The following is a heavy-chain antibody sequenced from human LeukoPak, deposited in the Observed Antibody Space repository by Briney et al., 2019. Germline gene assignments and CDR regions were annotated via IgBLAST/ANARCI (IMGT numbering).Heavy chain of an antibody. CDR2: IRSRVYGETT. D-gene: IGHD3-10*01. Sequence: PGGSLRLSCTASGFTFGDYAMSWVRQAPGKGLEWVGFIRSRVYGETTEYVASVKGRFTISRDDSKSIAYLQMNSLKTEDTAVYYCSRDLLDDSGDGYYMDVWGKGTTVTISS. CDR1: GFTFGDYA. J-gene: IGHJ6*03. V-gene: IGHV3-49*04. CDR3: SRDLLDDSGDGYYMDV.